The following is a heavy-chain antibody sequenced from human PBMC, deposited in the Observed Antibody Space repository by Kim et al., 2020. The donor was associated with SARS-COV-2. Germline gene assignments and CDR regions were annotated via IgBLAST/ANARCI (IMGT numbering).Heavy chain of an antibody. CDR3: ARVHWQQPHECWFDP. V-gene: IGHV1-18*01. CDR1: GYTFTSYG. CDR2: ISAYNGNT. J-gene: IGHJ5*02. D-gene: IGHD6-13*01. Sequence: ASVKVSCKASGYTFTSYGISWVRQAPGQGLEWMGWISAYNGNTNYAQKLQGRVTMTTDTSTSTAYMELRSLRSDDTAVYYCARVHWQQPHECWFDPWGQGTLVTVSS.